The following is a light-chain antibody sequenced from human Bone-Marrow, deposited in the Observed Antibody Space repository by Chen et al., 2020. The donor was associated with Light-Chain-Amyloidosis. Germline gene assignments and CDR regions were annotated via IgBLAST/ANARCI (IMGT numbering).Light chain of an antibody. CDR3: QQYGTSPLT. V-gene: IGKV3-20*01. Sequence: EIVFTQAPGTLSLSPGEGANLSCRASQTISSNYLTWYQQKFGQAPRLLIYGSSSRATGIPDRFTGSGSGTDFTLTINRLVPEDFAMYDCQQYGTSPLTFGGGTKVEIK. J-gene: IGKJ4*01. CDR1: QTISSNY. CDR2: GSS.